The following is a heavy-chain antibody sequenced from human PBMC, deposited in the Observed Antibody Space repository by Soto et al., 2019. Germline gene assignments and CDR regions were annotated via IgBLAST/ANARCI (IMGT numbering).Heavy chain of an antibody. J-gene: IGHJ4*02. Sequence: EGQVLESGGGLVQPGGSLRLSCAASGFTFSRYGMNWVRQAPGKGLEWVSGIRSDGDTTYNADSVKGRFTVSRDTSKNTVYLQMNSLRAEDTAIYYCAKGKGVGATPDGANCWGQGTLVTVSS. V-gene: IGHV3-23*01. CDR3: AKGKGVGATPDGANC. D-gene: IGHD1-26*01. CDR2: IRSDGDTT. CDR1: GFTFSRYG.